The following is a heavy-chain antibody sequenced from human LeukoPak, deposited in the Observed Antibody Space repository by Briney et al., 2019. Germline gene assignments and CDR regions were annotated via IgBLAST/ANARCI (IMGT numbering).Heavy chain of an antibody. V-gene: IGHV3-30*18. Sequence: GGSLRLSCAASGFTFSSYAMNWVRQAPGKGLEWVAIISFDGSKDFYADSVKGRFSISRDDSSNMLYLQMNRLRSDDTAVYYCAKDVWVGASTCGLEFGGQGTLVTVSS. J-gene: IGHJ4*02. D-gene: IGHD1-26*01. CDR2: ISFDGSKD. CDR1: GFTFSSYA. CDR3: AKDVWVGASTCGLEF.